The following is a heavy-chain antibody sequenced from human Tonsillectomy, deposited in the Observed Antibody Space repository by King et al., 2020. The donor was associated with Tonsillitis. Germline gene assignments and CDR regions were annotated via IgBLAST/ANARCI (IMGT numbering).Heavy chain of an antibody. D-gene: IGHD3-9*01. V-gene: IGHV5-10-1*03. Sequence: QLVQSGAEVKKPGESLRISCKGSGYIFTSYWISWVRQMPGKGLEWMGRIDPGDSYTSYSPSFQGHVTISTDTSISTAYLEWSSLKASDTATYYCARRDYDTLTDNYYGLDVWGQGTTVTVSS. CDR3: ARRDYDTLTDNYYGLDV. J-gene: IGHJ6*02. CDR1: GYIFTSYW. CDR2: IDPGDSYT.